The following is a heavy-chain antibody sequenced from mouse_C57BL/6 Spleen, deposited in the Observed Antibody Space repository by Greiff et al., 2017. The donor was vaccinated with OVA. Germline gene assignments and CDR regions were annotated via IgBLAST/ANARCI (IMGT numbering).Heavy chain of an antibody. CDR1: GFNIKNNY. V-gene: IGHV14-3*01. Sequence: EVQLQQSVAELVRPGASVKLSCTASGFNIKNNYMHWVKQRPEQGLEWIGRIDPANGNTKYAPKFQGKATITADTSSNTAYLQLSILTSEDTAIYYCAREGFYYGSSYGYFDVWGTGTTVTVSS. J-gene: IGHJ1*03. D-gene: IGHD1-1*01. CDR2: IDPANGNT. CDR3: AREGFYYGSSYGYFDV.